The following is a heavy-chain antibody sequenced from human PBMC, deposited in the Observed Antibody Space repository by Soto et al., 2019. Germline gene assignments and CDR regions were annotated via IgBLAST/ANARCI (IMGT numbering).Heavy chain of an antibody. CDR1: GGSFSGYC. CDR3: AKSGSYYYYGMDV. V-gene: IGHV4-34*01. CDR2: INHSGST. J-gene: IGHJ6*02. D-gene: IGHD1-26*01. Sequence: SETLSLNCAVSGGSFSGYCWSWIRQRPGKGLEWIGEINHSGSTNYNPSLKSRVIISVDTSKNQFSLKLSSVTAADTAVYYCAKSGSYYYYGMDVWGQGTTVTVSS.